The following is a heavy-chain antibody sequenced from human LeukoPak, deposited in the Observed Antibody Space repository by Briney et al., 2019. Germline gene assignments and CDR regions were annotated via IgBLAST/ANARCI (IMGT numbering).Heavy chain of an antibody. D-gene: IGHD5-12*01. Sequence: SETLSLTCTVSGYSISSGYYWGWIRQPPGKGLEWIGSIYHSGSTYYNPSLKSRVTISVDTSKNQFSLKLSSVTAADTAVYYCASGRNSGYASRGLDPWGQGTLVTVSS. CDR3: ASGRNSGYASRGLDP. CDR1: GYSISSGYY. CDR2: IYHSGST. V-gene: IGHV4-38-2*02. J-gene: IGHJ5*02.